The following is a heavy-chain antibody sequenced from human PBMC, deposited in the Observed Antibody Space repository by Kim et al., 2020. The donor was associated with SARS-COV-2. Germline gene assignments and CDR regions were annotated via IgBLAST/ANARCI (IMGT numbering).Heavy chain of an antibody. V-gene: IGHV3-43*02. CDR2: ITKNADSK. J-gene: IGHJ5*02. D-gene: IGHD6-19*01. CDR3: VKGAQWLLQSP. CDR1: GVTYDNHA. Sequence: GGSLRLACEASGVTYDNHAMHWVRQPPGKPLEWVALITKNADSKLLADSVKGRFIISRDNSKNSLLLQMNSLSTEDTALYYCVKGAQWLLQSPWGQGTLVIVSS.